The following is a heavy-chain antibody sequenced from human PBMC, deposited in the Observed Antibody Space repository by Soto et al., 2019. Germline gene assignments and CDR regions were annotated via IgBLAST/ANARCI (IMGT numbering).Heavy chain of an antibody. CDR1: GGFIRRYY. J-gene: IGHJ6*02. D-gene: IGHD3-16*01. CDR3: SSGGGRFNYGLDV. Sequence: SETLSHTRNVSGGFIRRYYWSWIRQPPGKRLEWIGYIYYSGYTNYNPYLKSRVTISVDTSKNQLSMKLSSVTAADSAVYYVSSGGGRFNYGLDVWAQGTTVTVSS. V-gene: IGHV4-59*01. CDR2: IYYSGYT.